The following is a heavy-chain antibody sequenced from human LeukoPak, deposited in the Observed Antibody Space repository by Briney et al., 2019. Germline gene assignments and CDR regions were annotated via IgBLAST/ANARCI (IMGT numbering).Heavy chain of an antibody. CDR3: ARENVLAVAGTNYYYGMDV. Sequence: GGSLRLSCAASGFTFDDYAMPWVRQPTGKGLEWVSTIGAAGDTFYSDSVKGRFTISRDNAKNSLYLQMNDLRGGDTARYYCARENVLAVAGTNYYYGMDVWGQGTPVTVS. D-gene: IGHD6-19*01. CDR2: IGAAGDT. CDR1: GFTFDDYA. J-gene: IGHJ6*02. V-gene: IGHV3-13*01.